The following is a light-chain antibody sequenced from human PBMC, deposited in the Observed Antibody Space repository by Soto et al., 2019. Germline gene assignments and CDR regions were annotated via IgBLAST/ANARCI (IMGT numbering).Light chain of an antibody. CDR1: QSVLYSSNTKNY. J-gene: IGKJ1*01. CDR3: QEYYSTPWT. Sequence: DIVMTQSPDSLAVSLGERATINCKSSQSVLYSSNTKNYLTWYQQKPGQPPKLLLYWASTREAGIPDRFSGRGSGTGFTLTLSSLQAEDVAVYYCQEYYSTPWTFGKGTKVEIK. CDR2: WAS. V-gene: IGKV4-1*01.